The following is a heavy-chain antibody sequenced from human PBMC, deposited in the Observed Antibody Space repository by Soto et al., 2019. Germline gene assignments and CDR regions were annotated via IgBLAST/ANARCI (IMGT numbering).Heavy chain of an antibody. Sequence: WGSLRLSCAASGFTFSGSAMHWVRQASGKGLEWVGRIRSKANSYATAYAASVKGRFTISRDDSKNTAYLQMNSLKTEDTAVYYCTRPMSLYSSSWYSRDYYYYMDVWGKGTTVTVSS. D-gene: IGHD6-13*01. CDR2: IRSKANSYAT. CDR1: GFTFSGSA. CDR3: TRPMSLYSSSWYSRDYYYYMDV. J-gene: IGHJ6*03. V-gene: IGHV3-73*01.